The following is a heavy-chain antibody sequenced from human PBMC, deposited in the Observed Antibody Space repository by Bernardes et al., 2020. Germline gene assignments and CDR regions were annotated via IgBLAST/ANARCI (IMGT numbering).Heavy chain of an antibody. Sequence: GGSLRLSCVGSGFTFRNYRMSWVRQAPGKGLEWVANIQRDGSEENYVDAVKGRFTISRDDAKNSVYLQMNSLRVEDTAVYYCARHLVCVTTSCHADDYWGQGTLVTVSS. CDR3: ARHLVCVTTSCHADDY. CDR1: GFTFRNYR. D-gene: IGHD2-2*01. J-gene: IGHJ4*02. CDR2: IQRDGSEE. V-gene: IGHV3-7*01.